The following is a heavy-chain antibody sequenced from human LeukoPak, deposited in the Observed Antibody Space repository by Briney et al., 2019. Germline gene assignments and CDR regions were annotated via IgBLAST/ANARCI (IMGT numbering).Heavy chain of an antibody. Sequence: GESLKISCKGSGYTFTSYWIGWVRQMPGKGLEWMGIIYPGDSDTRYSPSFRGQVTISADKSTTTACLQWSSLKASDTAIYYCARRGIRDGYNYADYWGQGTLVTVST. J-gene: IGHJ4*02. CDR3: ARRGIRDGYNYADY. CDR2: IYPGDSDT. D-gene: IGHD5-24*01. CDR1: GYTFTSYW. V-gene: IGHV5-51*01.